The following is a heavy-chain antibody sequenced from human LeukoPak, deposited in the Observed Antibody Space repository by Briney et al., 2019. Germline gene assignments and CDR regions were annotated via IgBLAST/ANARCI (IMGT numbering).Heavy chain of an antibody. V-gene: IGHV1-18*04. J-gene: IGHJ4*02. CDR1: GYTFTFFG. Sequence: ASVKVSCKASGYTFTFFGISWVRQAPGQGLEGMGWVNGYNGHTKYAQNLQGRVTMTTDTSTSTDYMELRSLRTDDTAVYYSVRDRGDNAGWIFFDYGGQGTLVTLPS. CDR2: VNGYNGHT. D-gene: IGHD6-19*01. CDR3: VRDRGDNAGWIFFDY.